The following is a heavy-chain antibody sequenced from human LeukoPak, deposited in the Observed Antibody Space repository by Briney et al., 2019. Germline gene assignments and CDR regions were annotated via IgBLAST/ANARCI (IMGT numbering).Heavy chain of an antibody. CDR2: INHSGST. CDR3: ARGPPDIVVVPATDDGVGDYYFDY. V-gene: IGHV4-34*01. Sequence: SETLSLTCAVYGGSFSGYYWSWIRQPPGKGLEWIGEINHSGSTNYNPSLKSRVTISVDTSKNQFSLKLSSVTAADTAVYYCARGPPDIVVVPATDDGVGDYYFDYWGQGTLVTVSS. J-gene: IGHJ4*02. D-gene: IGHD2-2*01. CDR1: GGSFSGYY.